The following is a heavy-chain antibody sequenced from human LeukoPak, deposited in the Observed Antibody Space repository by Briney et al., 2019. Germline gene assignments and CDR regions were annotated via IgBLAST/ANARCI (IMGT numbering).Heavy chain of an antibody. CDR3: ARGPYYDSSGYYY. J-gene: IGHJ4*02. Sequence: GRSLRLSCAASGFTFDDYAMHWVRQAPGKGLEWVSGISWYSGSIGYADSVKGRFTISRDNAKNSLYLQMNSLRAEDTALYYCARGPYYDSSGYYYWGQGTLVTVSS. CDR2: ISWYSGSI. CDR1: GFTFDDYA. V-gene: IGHV3-9*01. D-gene: IGHD3-22*01.